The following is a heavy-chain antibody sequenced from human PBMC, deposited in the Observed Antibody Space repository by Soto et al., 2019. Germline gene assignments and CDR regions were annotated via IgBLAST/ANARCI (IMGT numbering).Heavy chain of an antibody. CDR1: GYTFTSYG. V-gene: IGHV1-18*04. Sequence: QVQLVQSGAEVKKPGASVKVSCTDSGYTFTSYGVSWVRQAPGQGLEWMGWISGYNGNTNYAQKRQGRVTMTTDTSTSTAYMALRSMRSDDTAVYYCARAGKYCYVSGSPYYYGMDVWGQGITVTVSS. D-gene: IGHD3-10*01. CDR3: ARAGKYCYVSGSPYYYGMDV. J-gene: IGHJ6*02. CDR2: ISGYNGNT.